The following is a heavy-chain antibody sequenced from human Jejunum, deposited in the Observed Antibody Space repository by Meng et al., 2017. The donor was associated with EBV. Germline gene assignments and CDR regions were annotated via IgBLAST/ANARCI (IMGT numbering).Heavy chain of an antibody. J-gene: IGHJ4*02. CDR2: INPDGRTI. CDR1: GFTLSDHW. CDR3: TRAGYYRFDY. V-gene: IGHV3-74*01. D-gene: IGHD1-26*01. Sequence: EGQLVESGGGLGQPGGSLRLSCAASGFTLSDHWIHWVRQAPGEGLMWVSRINPDGRTINYGDSVKGRFTISRDNAKNTVYLQMNSLRAEDTAVYYCTRAGYYRFDYWGQGALVTVSS.